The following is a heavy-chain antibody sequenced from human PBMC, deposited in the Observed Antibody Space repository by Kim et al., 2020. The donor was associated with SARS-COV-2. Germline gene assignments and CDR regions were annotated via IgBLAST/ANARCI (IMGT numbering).Heavy chain of an antibody. CDR2: TSYDGRDT. CDR1: GFTFRTYG. Sequence: GGSLRLSCVASGFTFRTYGMHWVRQAPGKGPEWLAATSYDGRDTYYGDSVNGRFTISRDNSKNTLYLQMNSLRSEDTALYYCVRGTMSDRQIFDSWGQGILVTVSS. CDR3: VRGTMSDRQIFDS. D-gene: IGHD3-10*02. V-gene: IGHV3-30*03. J-gene: IGHJ4*02.